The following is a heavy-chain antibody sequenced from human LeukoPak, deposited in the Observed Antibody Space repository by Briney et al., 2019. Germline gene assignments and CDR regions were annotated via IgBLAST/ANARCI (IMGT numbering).Heavy chain of an antibody. J-gene: IGHJ3*01. Sequence: SETLSLTCTVSGGSTSSFYWIWIRQPPGKGLEWIGYISYSGSTNYNPSLKSRVTISVDTSKNQFSLKLSSVTAADTAVYYCARRLPPKNNNDAFDFWGQGTMVTVSS. D-gene: IGHD1/OR15-1a*01. V-gene: IGHV4-59*08. CDR3: ARRLPPKNNNDAFDF. CDR1: GGSTSSFY. CDR2: ISYSGST.